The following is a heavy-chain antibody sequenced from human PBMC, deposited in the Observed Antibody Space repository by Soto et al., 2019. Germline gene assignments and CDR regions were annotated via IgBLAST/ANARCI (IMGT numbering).Heavy chain of an antibody. CDR1: GFTFSSYA. D-gene: IGHD6-19*01. Sequence: GGSLRLSCAASGFTFSSYAMHWVRQAPGKGLEWVAVISYDGSNKYYADSVKGRFTISRDNSKNTLYLQMNSLRAEDTAVYYCAREQWLALDYWGKGTLVTVSS. V-gene: IGHV3-30-3*01. CDR3: AREQWLALDY. J-gene: IGHJ4*02. CDR2: ISYDGSNK.